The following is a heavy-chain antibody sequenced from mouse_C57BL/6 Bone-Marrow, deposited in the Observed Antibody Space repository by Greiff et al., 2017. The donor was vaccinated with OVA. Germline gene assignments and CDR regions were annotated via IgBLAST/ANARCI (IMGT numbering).Heavy chain of an antibody. CDR3: ARKGLTVGFAY. Sequence: HVQLQPSWAELVPPGASVTMSCQASGYTFPRYWITWVPQRPGPGLEWIGDIYPGSGSTNYNEKFKSKATVTVETSSSTAYMQLSSLTAEDSAVYYCARKGLTVGFAYWGKGTLVTVSA. J-gene: IGHJ3*01. CDR1: GYTFPRYW. V-gene: IGHV1-55*01. CDR2: IYPGSGST. D-gene: IGHD4-1*01.